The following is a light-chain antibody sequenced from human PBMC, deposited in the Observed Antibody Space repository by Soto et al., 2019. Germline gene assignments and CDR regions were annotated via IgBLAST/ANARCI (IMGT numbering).Light chain of an antibody. CDR3: QQRSNWPPIT. CDR1: QDINTY. J-gene: IGKJ5*01. V-gene: IGKV3-11*01. Sequence: EFVLTQSPATLSLSPGEKATLSCRASQDINTYLGWYQQKPGQPPRLLIYDASNRASGIPARFSGSGSGTDFTLTISSLEPEDFAVYYCQQRSNWPPITFGQGTRLEIK. CDR2: DAS.